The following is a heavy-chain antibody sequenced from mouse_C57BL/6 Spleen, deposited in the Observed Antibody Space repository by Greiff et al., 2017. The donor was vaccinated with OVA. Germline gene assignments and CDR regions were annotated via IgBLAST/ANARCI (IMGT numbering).Heavy chain of an antibody. CDR1: GFNIKDYY. CDR2: IDPEDGET. D-gene: IGHD1-1*01. V-gene: IGHV14-2*01. Sequence: EVKVEESGAELVKPGASVKLSCTASGFNIKDYYMHWVKQRTEQGLEWIGRIDPEDGETKYAPKFQGKATITADTSSNTAYLQLSSLTSEDTAVYYCARGDYYGSSPYYFDYWGQGTTLTVSS. J-gene: IGHJ2*01. CDR3: ARGDYYGSSPYYFDY.